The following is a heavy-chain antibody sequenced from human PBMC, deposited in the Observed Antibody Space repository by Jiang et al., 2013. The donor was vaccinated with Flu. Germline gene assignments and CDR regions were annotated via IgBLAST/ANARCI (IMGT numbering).Heavy chain of an antibody. J-gene: IGHJ4*02. CDR3: ARVLSGGYCGRDCYSGYFDY. V-gene: IGHV3-66*01. CDR1: GFTVSSNY. Sequence: VQLLESGGALVQPGGSLRLSCAASGFTVSSNYMSWVRQAPGKGLEWVSVIYSGGSTYYADSVKGRFTISRDNSKNTLYLQMNYLRAEDTAVYYCARVLSGGYCGRDCYSGYFDYWGQGTLVTVSS. CDR2: IYSGGST. D-gene: IGHD2-21*02.